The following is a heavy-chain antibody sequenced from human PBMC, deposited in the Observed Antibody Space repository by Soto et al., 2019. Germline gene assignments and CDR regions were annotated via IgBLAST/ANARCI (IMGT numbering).Heavy chain of an antibody. Sequence: EVQLLESGGGLVQPGGSLRLSCAASGFTFSTHAMIWVRQAPGKGLNWVSTVDVGGGSTYYTDSVKGRFTVSRDNSKNTDYLQLDTLRAEDSAIYFCARDSGPAGGGACDVWGQGTMVTVS. CDR3: ARDSGPAGGGACDV. CDR1: GFTFSTHA. D-gene: IGHD6-25*01. J-gene: IGHJ3*01. V-gene: IGHV3-23*01. CDR2: VDVGGGST.